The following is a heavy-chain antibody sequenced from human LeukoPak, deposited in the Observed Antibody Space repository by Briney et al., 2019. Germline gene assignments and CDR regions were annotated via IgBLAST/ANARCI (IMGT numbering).Heavy chain of an antibody. CDR3: AREDRWMGGFDY. Sequence: GGSLRLSCAASGFTVSSDYMTWVRQAPGKGLEWVSIIYSADTTYYADSVRGRFTISRDNSKNTLYLQMHSLRAEDSAVYYCAREDRWMGGFDYWGQGTLVTVSS. D-gene: IGHD2-15*01. CDR2: IYSADTT. CDR1: GFTVSSDY. J-gene: IGHJ4*02. V-gene: IGHV3-66*01.